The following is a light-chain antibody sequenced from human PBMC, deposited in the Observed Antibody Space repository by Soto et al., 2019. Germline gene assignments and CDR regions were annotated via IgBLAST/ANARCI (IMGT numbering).Light chain of an antibody. CDR1: QSVTNY. J-gene: IGKJ5*01. V-gene: IGKV1-39*01. Sequence: DIQMTQSPSSLSASVGDRVTITCRASQSVTNYLNWYQQKPGKAPKLLIYAASSLQSGVPSRFSGSGSGTDFTLTIDSLQPEDFASYFCQQSYNIPITFGQGTRLQIK. CDR3: QQSYNIPIT. CDR2: AAS.